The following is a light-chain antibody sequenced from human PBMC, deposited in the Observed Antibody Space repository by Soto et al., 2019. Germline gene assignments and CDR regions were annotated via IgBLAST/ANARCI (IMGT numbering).Light chain of an antibody. CDR2: DVS. V-gene: IGLV2-14*03. CDR3: SSYTTSSALVL. J-gene: IGLJ2*01. Sequence: QSALTQPASVSGSPGQSITISCTGTSSDIGDYKSVSWYQQHPGRAPRLIIYDVSDRPSGVSHRFSASKSGNTASLTISGLQADDEADYYCSSYTTSSALVLFGGGTKLTVL. CDR1: SSDIGDYKS.